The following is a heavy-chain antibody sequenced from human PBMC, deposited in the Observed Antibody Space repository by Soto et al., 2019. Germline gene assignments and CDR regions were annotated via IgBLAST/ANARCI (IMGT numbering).Heavy chain of an antibody. Sequence: ASVKVSCKASGYTFTSYDINWVRQATGQGLEWMGWMNPNSGNTGYAQKFQGRVTMTRNTSISTAYMELSSLRSEDTAVYYCARVGERYCSSTSCYLREPWGQGTLVTVSS. CDR2: MNPNSGNT. CDR3: ARVGERYCSSTSCYLREP. J-gene: IGHJ5*02. CDR1: GYTFTSYD. V-gene: IGHV1-8*01. D-gene: IGHD2-2*01.